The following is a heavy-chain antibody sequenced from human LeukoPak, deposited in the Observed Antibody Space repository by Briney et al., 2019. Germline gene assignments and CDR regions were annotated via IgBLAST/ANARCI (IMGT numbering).Heavy chain of an antibody. CDR3: ARDKVIASAGTPNWFDP. Sequence: ASVKVSCKASGYTFTRYGISWVRQAPGQGLEWLGWISAYDGETNYEQKFQGRVTMTTDTPTGTAYMELRSLRSDDTAVYYCARDKVIASAGTPNWFDPWGQGTLVTVSS. D-gene: IGHD6-13*01. CDR1: GYTFTRYG. CDR2: ISAYDGET. J-gene: IGHJ5*02. V-gene: IGHV1-18*01.